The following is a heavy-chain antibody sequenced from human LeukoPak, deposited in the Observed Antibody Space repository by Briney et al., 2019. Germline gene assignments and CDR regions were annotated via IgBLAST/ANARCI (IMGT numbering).Heavy chain of an antibody. D-gene: IGHD1-14*01. J-gene: IGHJ4*02. CDR1: GFTFRSYG. CDR3: AREVWGPEY. CDR2: ISYDGSNK. V-gene: IGHV3-30*03. Sequence: RPGGSLRLSCAASGFTFRSYGIHWVRQAPGKGLEWVAVISYDGSNKYYADSVKGRFTISRDNSKNTLYLQMSSLRAEDTAVYYCAREVWGPEYWGQGTLVTVSS.